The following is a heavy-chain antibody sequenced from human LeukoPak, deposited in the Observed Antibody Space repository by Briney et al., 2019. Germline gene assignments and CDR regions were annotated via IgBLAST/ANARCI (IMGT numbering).Heavy chain of an antibody. CDR2: ISSSGSTI. CDR1: GFTFSSYE. J-gene: IGHJ4*02. CDR3: ARRYCSSTSCTLDY. V-gene: IGHV3-48*03. D-gene: IGHD2-2*01. Sequence: GGSLRLSCAASGFTFSSYEMNWVRQAPGKGLEWVPYISSSGSTIYYADSVKGRFTISRDNAKNSLYLQMNSLRAEDTAVYYCARRYCSSTSCTLDYWGQGTLVTVSS.